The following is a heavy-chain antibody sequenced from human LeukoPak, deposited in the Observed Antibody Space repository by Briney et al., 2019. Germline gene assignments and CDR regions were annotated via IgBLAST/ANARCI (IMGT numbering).Heavy chain of an antibody. CDR3: TTTTWIQLLSN. V-gene: IGHV3-15*01. D-gene: IGHD5-18*01. CDR2: IKSKTDGGTT. Sequence: GGSLRLSCAASGFTFSNAWMSWVRQAPGKGLEWVGRIKSKTDGGTTDCAAPVKGRFTISRDDSRNTLYLQMNSLKTEDTAVYYCTTTTWIQLLSNWGQGTLVTVSS. CDR1: GFTFSNAW. J-gene: IGHJ4*02.